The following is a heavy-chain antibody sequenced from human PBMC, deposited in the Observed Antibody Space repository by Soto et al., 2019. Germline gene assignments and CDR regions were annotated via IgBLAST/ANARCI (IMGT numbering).Heavy chain of an antibody. CDR2: ISAYNGNT. CDR3: ARATVTTNDAFDI. CDR1: GYTFTSYY. D-gene: IGHD4-17*01. V-gene: IGHV1-18*04. Sequence: GASVKVSCKASGYTFTSYYMPWVRQAPGQGLEWMGWISAYNGNTNYAQKLQGRVTMTTDTFTSTAYMELRSLRSDDTAVYYCARATVTTNDAFDIWGQGTMVTVSS. J-gene: IGHJ3*02.